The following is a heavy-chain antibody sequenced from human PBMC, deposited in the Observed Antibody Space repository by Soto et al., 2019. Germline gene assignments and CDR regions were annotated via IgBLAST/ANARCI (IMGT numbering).Heavy chain of an antibody. Sequence: EVQLVESGGGLVKPGGSLRLSCAASGFTFSSYSMNWVRQAPGKGLEWVSSISSSSSYIYYADSVKGRFTIARDNAKNPVYLQMSILRAEDTAVYYCARETGYSSGGFDYWGQGTLVTVSS. D-gene: IGHD5-18*01. V-gene: IGHV3-21*01. CDR1: GFTFSSYS. CDR3: ARETGYSSGGFDY. CDR2: ISSSSSYI. J-gene: IGHJ4*02.